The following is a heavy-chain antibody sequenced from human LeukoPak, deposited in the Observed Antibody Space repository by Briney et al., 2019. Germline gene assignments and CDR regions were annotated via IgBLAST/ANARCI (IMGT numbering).Heavy chain of an antibody. CDR3: ARDARDYYDSSTRLDY. CDR2: INPSGGST. Sequence: GASVKVSCKASGYTFTSYYMHWVRQAPGQGLEWMGIINPSGGSTSYAQKFQGRVTMTRDTSTSTVYMELSSLRSEDTAVYYCARDARDYYDSSTRLDYWGQGTLVTVSS. CDR1: GYTFTSYY. D-gene: IGHD3-22*01. V-gene: IGHV1-46*01. J-gene: IGHJ4*02.